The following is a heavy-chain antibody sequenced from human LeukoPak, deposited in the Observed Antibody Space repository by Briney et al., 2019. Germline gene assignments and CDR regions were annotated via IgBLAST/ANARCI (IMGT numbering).Heavy chain of an antibody. J-gene: IGHJ4*02. CDR1: GFTFSSHW. CDR3: AKKVPANWGSYFDY. D-gene: IGHD7-27*01. Sequence: GGSLRLSCAASGFTFSSHWMSWVRQAPGKGLEWVSAISGSGDSTYSTDSVKGRFTISRDNSKNTLYLQMNSLRAEDTAVYYCAKKVPANWGSYFDYWGQGTLVTVSS. CDR2: ISGSGDST. V-gene: IGHV3-23*01.